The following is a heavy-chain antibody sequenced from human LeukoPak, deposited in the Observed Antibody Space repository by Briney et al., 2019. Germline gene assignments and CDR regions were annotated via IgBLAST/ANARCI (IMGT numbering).Heavy chain of an antibody. J-gene: IGHJ4*02. CDR1: GYTFTSYG. Sequence: GASVKVSCKASGYTFTSYGISWVRQAPGKGLEWVSAISGSGGSTYYADSVKGRFTISRDNSKNTLYLQMNSLRAEDTAVYYCAKGIAARALGYFDYWGQGTLVTVSS. CDR3: AKGIAARALGYFDY. D-gene: IGHD6-6*01. V-gene: IGHV3-23*01. CDR2: ISGSGGST.